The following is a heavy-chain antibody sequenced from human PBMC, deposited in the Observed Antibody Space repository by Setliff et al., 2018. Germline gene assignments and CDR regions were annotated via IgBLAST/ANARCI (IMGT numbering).Heavy chain of an antibody. D-gene: IGHD3-16*01. V-gene: IGHV3-15*07. CDR3: TTDPSPTFGGVIGAAFDF. Sequence: LILSCAASGFTFSTAWMNWVRQAPGKGLEWVGRIKGKNDGLATDYAAPVKGRFTISRDDSKNTLYLQMNSLKTEDTAVYYCTTDPSPTFGGVIGAAFDFWGQGTMVTVSS. CDR1: GFTFSTAW. CDR2: IKGKNDGLAT. J-gene: IGHJ3*01.